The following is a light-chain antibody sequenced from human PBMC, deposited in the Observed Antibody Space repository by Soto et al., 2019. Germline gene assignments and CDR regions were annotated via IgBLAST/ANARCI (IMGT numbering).Light chain of an antibody. CDR3: QQYNSYPWT. Sequence: DIQMTQSPSTLSASVGDRVTITCRASQSISSWLAWYQQKPGKAPKLLIYKASSLESGVPSRFSGSGSGTEFTLTISSLQPDDFATYYGQQYNSYPWTFDQGTKVEIK. J-gene: IGKJ1*01. CDR1: QSISSW. V-gene: IGKV1-5*03. CDR2: KAS.